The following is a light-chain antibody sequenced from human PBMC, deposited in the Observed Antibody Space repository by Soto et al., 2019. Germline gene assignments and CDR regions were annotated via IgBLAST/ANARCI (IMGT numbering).Light chain of an antibody. CDR1: QSVSSN. Sequence: EIVMTQSPATLSVSPGERATLSCRASQSVSSNLAWYQQKPGQAPRLLIYGASTRATGIPARFSGSGSGTELTLTISSLQSEDFAVYYCQRYNNWPPITFGQGTRWRL. CDR3: QRYNNWPPIT. CDR2: GAS. V-gene: IGKV3-15*01. J-gene: IGKJ5*01.